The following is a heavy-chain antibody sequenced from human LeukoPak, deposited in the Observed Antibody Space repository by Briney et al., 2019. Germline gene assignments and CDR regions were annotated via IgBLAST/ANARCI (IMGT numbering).Heavy chain of an antibody. D-gene: IGHD6-25*01. Sequence: GGSLRLSCAASGFTFSSYAMSWVRQAPGGGLEWVSAISGSGGSTYYADSVKGRFTISRDNSKNTLSLQMNSLRAERTAVYYCAKARLRQVYYNGMDVWGQGTTVTVSS. V-gene: IGHV3-23*01. CDR3: AKARLRQVYYNGMDV. CDR1: GFTFSSYA. CDR2: ISGSGGST. J-gene: IGHJ6*02.